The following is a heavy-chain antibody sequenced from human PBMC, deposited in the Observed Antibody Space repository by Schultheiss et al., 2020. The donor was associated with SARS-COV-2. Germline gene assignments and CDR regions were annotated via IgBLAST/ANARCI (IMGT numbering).Heavy chain of an antibody. CDR1: GFTFSSYS. D-gene: IGHD7-27*01. CDR2: ISSDGNNK. V-gene: IGHV3-30*03. J-gene: IGHJ2*01. Sequence: GGSLRLSCAASGFTFSSYSMNWVRQAPGKGLEWVAVISSDGNNKYYADSVKGRFTLSRDNSKNTQYLQMNSLRAEDTAVYYCARKLGIGADWYFDLWGRGTLVTVSS. CDR3: ARKLGIGADWYFDL.